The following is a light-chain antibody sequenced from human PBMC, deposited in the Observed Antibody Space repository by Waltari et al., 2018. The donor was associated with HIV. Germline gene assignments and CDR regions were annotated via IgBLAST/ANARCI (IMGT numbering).Light chain of an antibody. CDR2: EVN. J-gene: IGLJ2*01. Sequence: QPAPTQPASVSGSPGPSITISCTGTSSDVGSYNLVSCFQQHPGKAPKLMISEVNKRPSGVSNRFSGSKSGNTASLTISGLQAEDEADYYCSSYATAGTYVLFGGGTKLTVL. CDR3: SSYATAGTYVL. V-gene: IGLV2-23*02. CDR1: SSDVGSYNL.